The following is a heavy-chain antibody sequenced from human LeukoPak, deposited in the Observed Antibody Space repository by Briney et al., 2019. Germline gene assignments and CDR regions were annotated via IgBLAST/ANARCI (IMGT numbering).Heavy chain of an antibody. V-gene: IGHV3-48*01. CDR3: TRDLEY. Sequence: PGRSLRLSCSATGFTFTAYTMNWVRQAPGKGPEWVSYIDYGGSVTHYADSVKGRFTISRDNAENSLYLQMNSLRVEDTAVYYCTRDLEYWSQGVQVTVSS. CDR1: GFTFTAYT. CDR2: IDYGGSVT. J-gene: IGHJ4*02.